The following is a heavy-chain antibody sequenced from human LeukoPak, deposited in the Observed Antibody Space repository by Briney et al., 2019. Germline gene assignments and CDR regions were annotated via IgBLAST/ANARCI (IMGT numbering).Heavy chain of an antibody. CDR2: IGSANSYI. J-gene: IGHJ4*02. V-gene: IGHV3-21*01. CDR1: GFTFSSYS. Sequence: GGSLRLSCAASGFTFSSYSMNWVRQAPGKGLEWVSSIGSANSYIYYADSLKGRFTIFRDNAKNSLYLQMNSLRAEDTAVYYCAGASGGNRPFDYWGQGTLVTVSS. D-gene: IGHD1-14*01. CDR3: AGASGGNRPFDY.